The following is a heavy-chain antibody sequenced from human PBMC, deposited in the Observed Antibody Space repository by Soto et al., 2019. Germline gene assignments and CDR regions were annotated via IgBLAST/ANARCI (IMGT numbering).Heavy chain of an antibody. CDR1: GGSFSGYY. D-gene: IGHD6-6*01. CDR3: ARERRSRIAALDY. Sequence: SETLSLTCAVYGGSFSGYYWSWIRQPPGKGLEWIGEINHSGSTNYNPSLKSRVTISVDTSKNQFSLKLSSVTAADTAVYYCARERRSRIAALDYWGQGTLVTVSS. V-gene: IGHV4-34*01. J-gene: IGHJ4*02. CDR2: INHSGST.